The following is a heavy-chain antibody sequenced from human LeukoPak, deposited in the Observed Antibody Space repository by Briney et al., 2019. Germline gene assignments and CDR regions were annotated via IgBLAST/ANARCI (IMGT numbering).Heavy chain of an antibody. CDR2: ISGSGGST. Sequence: AGGSLRLSCAASGFTFSNYWMHWVRQTPGRGLGWVSTISGSGGSTYYADSVKGRFTISRDNSKNALYLQMNSLRAEDTAVYYCAKGGAAAGTGYYYYYYMDVWGKETTVTVSS. D-gene: IGHD6-13*01. CDR3: AKGGAAAGTGYYYYYYMDV. CDR1: GFTFSNYW. J-gene: IGHJ6*03. V-gene: IGHV3-23*01.